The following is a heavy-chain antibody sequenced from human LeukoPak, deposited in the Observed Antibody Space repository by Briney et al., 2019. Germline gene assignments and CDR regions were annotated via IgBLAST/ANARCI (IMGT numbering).Heavy chain of an antibody. CDR1: GGSISSGGYY. J-gene: IGHJ4*02. CDR2: IYYSGST. Sequence: PSETLSLTCTVSGGSISSGGYYWSWIRQHPGKGLEWIGYIYYSGSTYYNPSLKSRVTISADTSKNQFSLKLSSVTAADTAVYHCAREKNPFEDSSGYIDYWGQGTLVTVSS. D-gene: IGHD3-22*01. CDR3: AREKNPFEDSSGYIDY. V-gene: IGHV4-31*03.